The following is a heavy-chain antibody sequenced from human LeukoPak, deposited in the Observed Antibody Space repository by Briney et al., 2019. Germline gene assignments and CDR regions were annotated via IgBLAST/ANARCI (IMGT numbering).Heavy chain of an antibody. V-gene: IGHV5-51*01. CDR1: GYSFTSYW. J-gene: IGHJ4*02. D-gene: IGHD1-26*01. Sequence: HGESLKISCKGSGYSFTSYWIGWVRQMPGKGLEWMGIIYPGDSDTRYSPSFQGQVTIPADKSISTAYLQWSSLKASDTAMYYCARRSGNFQADYNFDYWGQGTLVTVSS. CDR3: ARRSGNFQADYNFDY. CDR2: IYPGDSDT.